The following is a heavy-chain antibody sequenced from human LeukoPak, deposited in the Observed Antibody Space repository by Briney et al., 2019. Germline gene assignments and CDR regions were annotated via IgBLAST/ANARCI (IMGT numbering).Heavy chain of an antibody. CDR3: ARRRIGFYYYYYMDV. CDR1: GYTFTSYD. J-gene: IGHJ6*03. CDR2: MNPNSGNT. V-gene: IGHV1-8*01. D-gene: IGHD2-15*01. Sequence: GASVKVSCKASGYTFTSYDINWVRQATGQGLEWMGWMNPNSGNTGYAQKFQGRVTMTRNTSISTAYMELSSLRSEDTAVYYCARRRIGFYYYYYMDVWGKGTTVTVSS.